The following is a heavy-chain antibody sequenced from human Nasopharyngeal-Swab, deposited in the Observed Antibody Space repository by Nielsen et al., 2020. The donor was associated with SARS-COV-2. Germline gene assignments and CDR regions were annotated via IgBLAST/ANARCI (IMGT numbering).Heavy chain of an antibody. CDR3: ARDVAWWGSDYYYGMDV. D-gene: IGHD2-15*01. Sequence: ASVKVSCKASGYTFTSYDINWVRQATGQGLEWMGWMNPNSGNTGYAQQFQGRVTMTRNTSLSTAYMELSSLRSEDTAVYYCARDVAWWGSDYYYGMDVWGQGTTVTVSS. CDR1: GYTFTSYD. CDR2: MNPNSGNT. J-gene: IGHJ6*02. V-gene: IGHV1-8*01.